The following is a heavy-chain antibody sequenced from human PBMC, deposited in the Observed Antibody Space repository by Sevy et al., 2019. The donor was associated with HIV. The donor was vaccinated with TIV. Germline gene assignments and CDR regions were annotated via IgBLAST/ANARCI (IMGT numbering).Heavy chain of an antibody. D-gene: IGHD1-20*01. CDR2: IKSKTDGGTT. J-gene: IGHJ4*02. CDR3: TTERYPPYFEY. CDR1: GFTFSNAW. V-gene: IGHV3-15*01. Sequence: GGSLRLSCAASGFTFSNAWMSWVRQAPGKGLEWVGRIKSKTDGGTTDYAAPVKGRFTISRDDSKNTLYLQMNNLKTEETAVYYRTTERYPPYFEYWGQGTLGTVSP.